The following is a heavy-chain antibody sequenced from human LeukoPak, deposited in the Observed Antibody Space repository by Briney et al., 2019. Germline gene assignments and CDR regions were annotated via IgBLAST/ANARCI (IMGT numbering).Heavy chain of an antibody. D-gene: IGHD5-24*01. CDR1: GGSFSGYY. J-gene: IGHJ6*02. Sequence: SETLSLTCAVYGGSFSGYYWGWIRQPPGKGLEWIGEINHSGSTNYNPSLKSRVTISVDTSKNQFSLKLSSVTAADTAVYYCARYRRDGYNNYYYYYGMDVWGQGTTVTVSS. V-gene: IGHV4-34*01. CDR2: INHSGST. CDR3: ARYRRDGYNNYYYYYGMDV.